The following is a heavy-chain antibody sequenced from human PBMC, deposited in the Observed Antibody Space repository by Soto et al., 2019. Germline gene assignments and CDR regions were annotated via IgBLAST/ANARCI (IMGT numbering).Heavy chain of an antibody. CDR1: GGSFSGYY. CDR3: ARGVLRYFDWLPRLNYYYYGMDV. V-gene: IGHV4-34*01. D-gene: IGHD3-9*01. CDR2: INHSGST. J-gene: IGHJ6*02. Sequence: PSEILSLTCAVYGGSFSGYYWSWIRQPPGTGLEWIGEINHSGSTNYNPSLKSRVTISVDTSKNQFSLKLSSVTAADTAVYYCARGVLRYFDWLPRLNYYYYGMDVWGQGTTVTVSS.